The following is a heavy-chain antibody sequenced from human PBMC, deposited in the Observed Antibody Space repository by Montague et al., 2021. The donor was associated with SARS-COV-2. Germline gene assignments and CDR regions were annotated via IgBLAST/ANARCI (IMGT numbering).Heavy chain of an antibody. Sequence: SETLSLTCTVSGGSISSFYWSWFRQPPGKGLEWIGYISDSGSTSYNPSLKSRVTISVDTSKNQFSLKPSSATAADTAVYYCARVPYRLLFVPRYYGMDVWGQGTTVTVSS. CDR3: ARVPYRLLFVPRYYGMDV. V-gene: IGHV4-59*12. D-gene: IGHD2-2*01. J-gene: IGHJ6*02. CDR2: ISDSGST. CDR1: GGSISSFY.